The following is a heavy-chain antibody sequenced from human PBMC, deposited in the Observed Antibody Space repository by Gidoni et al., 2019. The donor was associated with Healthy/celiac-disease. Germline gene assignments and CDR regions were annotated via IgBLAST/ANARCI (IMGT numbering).Heavy chain of an antibody. D-gene: IGHD4-17*01. CDR3: ARDDYGDSTFDY. Sequence: QVQLVESGGGVVQPGRSLRLSCAASGFTFSSYAMHWVRQAPGKGLEWVAVISYDGSNKYYADSVKGRFTISRDNSKNTLYLQMNSLRAEDTAVYYCARDDYGDSTFDYWGQGTLVTVSS. V-gene: IGHV3-30*04. J-gene: IGHJ4*02. CDR2: ISYDGSNK. CDR1: GFTFSSYA.